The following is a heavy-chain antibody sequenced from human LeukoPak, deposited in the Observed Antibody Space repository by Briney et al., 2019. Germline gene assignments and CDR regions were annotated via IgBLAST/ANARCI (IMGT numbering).Heavy chain of an antibody. CDR3: ARGKSRGSHIDY. Sequence: PSETLSLTCTVSGYSISSGYYWGWIRQPPVKGLEWIGSIYESGSTYYNPSLKSRVTISVDTSKNQFSLRMNSVTAADTAVYYCARGKSRGSHIDYWGQGTLVTVSS. CDR2: IYESGST. J-gene: IGHJ4*02. CDR1: GYSISSGYY. D-gene: IGHD1-26*01. V-gene: IGHV4-38-2*02.